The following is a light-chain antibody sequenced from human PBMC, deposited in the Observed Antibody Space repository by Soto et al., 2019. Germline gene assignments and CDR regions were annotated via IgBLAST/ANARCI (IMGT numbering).Light chain of an antibody. J-gene: IGKJ1*01. Sequence: DIQMTQSPSTLSASIGDRVTINCRASQTINNWLAWYQQKPGKAPNLLIYHASNLETGVPSRFSGSAFGTEFTLTISSLQPDDFATYYCQHYNSYPWTFGQGTNVEIK. V-gene: IGKV1-5*01. CDR1: QTINNW. CDR2: HAS. CDR3: QHYNSYPWT.